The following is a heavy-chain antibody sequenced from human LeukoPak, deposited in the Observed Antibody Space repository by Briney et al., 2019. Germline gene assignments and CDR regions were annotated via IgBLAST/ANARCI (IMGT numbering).Heavy chain of an antibody. Sequence: PSETLSLTCTVSGGSISSYYWSWIRQPPGKGLEWIGYIYYSGSTNYNPSLKSRVTISVDTSKNQFSLKLSSVTAADTAVYYCARDPGSIAAAGTSWFDPWGQGTLVTVSS. D-gene: IGHD6-13*01. J-gene: IGHJ5*02. CDR1: GGSISSYY. V-gene: IGHV4-59*01. CDR3: ARDPGSIAAAGTSWFDP. CDR2: IYYSGST.